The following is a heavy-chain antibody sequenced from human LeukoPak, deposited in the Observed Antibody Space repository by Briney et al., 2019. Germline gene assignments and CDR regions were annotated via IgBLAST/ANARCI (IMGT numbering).Heavy chain of an antibody. D-gene: IGHD6-13*01. CDR2: ISGSGGST. V-gene: IGHV3-23*01. Sequence: GGSLRLSCAASGFTFSSCAMSWVCQGPAKGLELESAISGSGGSTYYADSAKGRFTISRDNSKNTLHLQKNSLRAADAAVFYCAKGPSSSLSDYCDYWGQGTLVTVSS. CDR1: GFTFSSCA. J-gene: IGHJ4*02. CDR3: AKGPSSSLSDYCDY.